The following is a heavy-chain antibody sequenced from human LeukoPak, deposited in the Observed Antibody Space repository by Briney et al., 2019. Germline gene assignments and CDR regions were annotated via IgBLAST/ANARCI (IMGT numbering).Heavy chain of an antibody. J-gene: IGHJ4*02. Sequence: PGGSLRLSCAASGFTVSSNYMSWVRQAPGKGLEWVSVIYSGGSTYYADSVKGRFTISRDNSKNTLYLQMNSLRAEDTAVYYCAKDGKGRITMIGPLDYWGQGALVTVSS. CDR3: AKDGKGRITMIGPLDY. CDR2: IYSGGST. V-gene: IGHV3-66*02. CDR1: GFTVSSNY. D-gene: IGHD3-22*01.